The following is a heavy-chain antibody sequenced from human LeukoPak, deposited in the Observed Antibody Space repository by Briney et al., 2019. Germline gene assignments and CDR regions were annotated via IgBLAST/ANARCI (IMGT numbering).Heavy chain of an antibody. CDR2: ISYDGSNK. CDR1: GFTFSSYG. Sequence: GGSLRLSCAASGFTFSSYGMHWVRQAPGKGLEWVAVISYDGSNKYYVDSVKGRFTISRDNSKNTLYLQMNSLGVDDTALYHCAREETPADDWGQGTLVTVSS. V-gene: IGHV3-30*03. D-gene: IGHD1-14*01. CDR3: AREETPADD. J-gene: IGHJ4*02.